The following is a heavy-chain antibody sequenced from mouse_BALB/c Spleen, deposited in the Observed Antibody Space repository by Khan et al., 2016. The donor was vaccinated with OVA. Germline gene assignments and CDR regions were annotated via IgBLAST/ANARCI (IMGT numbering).Heavy chain of an antibody. V-gene: IGHV2-6-5*01. Sequence: QVQLKESGPGLVAPSQSLSITCTVSGFSLSDYGVSWIRQPPGKGLEWLGVIWGGGITYYNSALKSRLNISKDNSKSQVFLKMNSLQTDDTAMYYCAKPYYDHYYAMDYWGQGTSVTVSS. D-gene: IGHD2-10*01. CDR1: GFSLSDYG. CDR2: IWGGGIT. J-gene: IGHJ4*01. CDR3: AKPYYDHYYAMDY.